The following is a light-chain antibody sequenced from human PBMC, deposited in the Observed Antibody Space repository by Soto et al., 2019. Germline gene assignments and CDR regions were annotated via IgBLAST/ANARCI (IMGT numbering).Light chain of an antibody. J-gene: IGKJ1*01. V-gene: IGKV1-5*01. CDR3: QQYNNWPWT. CDR2: SAS. CDR1: QTISTW. Sequence: DIQMTQSPSTLSASVGDRVTITCRASQTISTWLAWHQQKPGKAPNLLIYSASTLQSGVPSRFSGSGSGTEFTLTISSLQSEDFAVYYCQQYNNWPWTFGQGTKVDIK.